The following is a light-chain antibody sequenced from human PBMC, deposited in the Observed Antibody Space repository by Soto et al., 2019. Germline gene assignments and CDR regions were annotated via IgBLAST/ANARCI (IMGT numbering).Light chain of an antibody. V-gene: IGLV2-11*01. CDR2: DVT. CDR1: SSNVGGYNY. J-gene: IGLJ3*02. CDR3: CSYAGSYSWV. Sequence: QSALTQPRSVSGSPGQLVTISCTGTSSNVGGYNYVSWYQQHPGIAPQLIIYDVTKRPSGVPDRFSGSKSGNTASLTISGLQAEDEADYYCCSYAGSYSWVFGGGTQLTVL.